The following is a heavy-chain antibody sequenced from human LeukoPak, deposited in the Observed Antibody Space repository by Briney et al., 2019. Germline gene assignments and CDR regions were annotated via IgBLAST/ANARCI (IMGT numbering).Heavy chain of an antibody. Sequence: ASVKVSCKASGYTFTSYGISWVXQAPGQGLEWMGWISAYNGNTXXAQKLQGRVTTTTXTSTSTAYMELRSLRSDDTAVYYCARAGTLDYWGQGTLVTVSS. V-gene: IGHV1-18*01. CDR2: ISAYNGNT. CDR3: ARAGTLDY. CDR1: GYTFTSYG. J-gene: IGHJ4*02. D-gene: IGHD1-1*01.